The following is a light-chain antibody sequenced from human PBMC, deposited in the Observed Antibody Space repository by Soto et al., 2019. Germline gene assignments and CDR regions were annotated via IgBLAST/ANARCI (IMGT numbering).Light chain of an antibody. CDR2: GAS. CDR1: QSVSSRY. V-gene: IGKV3-20*01. Sequence: EIVLTQSPGTLSLSPGDRATLSCRASQSVSSRYLAWYQQKPGQAPRLLIYGASSSATGIPDRFSGSGSGRVVSFTSSIREIEDFVVYFVHEYANSPQTCGIVTKVEIK. J-gene: IGKJ1*01. CDR3: HEYANSPQT.